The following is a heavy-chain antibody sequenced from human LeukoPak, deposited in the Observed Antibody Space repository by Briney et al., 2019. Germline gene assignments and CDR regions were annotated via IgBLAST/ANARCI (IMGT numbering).Heavy chain of an antibody. CDR1: GFTFSSYA. CDR3: ARSPYYDSSTYQDF. CDR2: ISYDGGFK. Sequence: GGSLRLPCTASGFTFSSYAFHWVRRAPGKGLEWVAIISYDGGFKYYTDSVKGRFTISRDNSKNTLYLQMNSLRAEDTAVYHCARSPYYDSSTYQDFWGQGTLVTVSS. D-gene: IGHD3-22*01. J-gene: IGHJ4*02. V-gene: IGHV3-30-3*01.